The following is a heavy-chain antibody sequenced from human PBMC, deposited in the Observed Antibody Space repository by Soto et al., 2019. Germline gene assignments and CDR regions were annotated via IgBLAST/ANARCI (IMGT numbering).Heavy chain of an antibody. J-gene: IGHJ4*02. CDR3: AQGVLRTVFGLVTTTAIYFDF. CDR1: GFSLTTSGVG. V-gene: IGHV2-5*02. CDR2: IYRDDDK. D-gene: IGHD3-3*01. Sequence: QITLNESGPTVVRPTETLTLTCRFSGFSLTTSGVGVGWIRQSPGKAPNWVPLIYRDDDKRYSPFLRSRLTITMDTSKNPVALTVSDLVPTKTATYYCAQGVLRTVFGLVTTTAIYFDFWGQGTPVAVSS.